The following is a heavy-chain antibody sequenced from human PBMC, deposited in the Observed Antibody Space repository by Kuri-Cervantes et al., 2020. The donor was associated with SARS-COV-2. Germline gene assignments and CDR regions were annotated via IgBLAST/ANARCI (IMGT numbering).Heavy chain of an antibody. CDR3: ARLLFWSGFVDS. CDR2: IYPADSET. D-gene: IGHD3-3*01. J-gene: IGHJ4*02. V-gene: IGHV5-51*01. CDR1: GYTFTDYW. Sequence: GESLKISCKGSGYTFTDYWIAWVRQMPGKGLEWMGIIYPADSETRYSPSFQGQVTISADKSTTTAYLQWSSLKASDTAMYYCARLLFWSGFVDSWGQGTLVTVSS.